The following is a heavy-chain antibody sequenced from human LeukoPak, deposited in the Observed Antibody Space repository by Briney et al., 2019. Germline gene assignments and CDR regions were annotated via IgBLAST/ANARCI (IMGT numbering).Heavy chain of an antibody. J-gene: IGHJ4*02. D-gene: IGHD6-13*01. V-gene: IGHV3-69-1*01. CDR2: ISENI. CDR1: GFVFSRDN. Sequence: GGSLRLSCTASGFVFSRDNMDWVRQAPGKGLEWVSHISENIYHADSVKGRYTISRDNAKNSLYLQMNSLRAEDTAVYYCARDGYSSSWYLFDYWGQGTLVTVSS. CDR3: ARDGYSSSWYLFDY.